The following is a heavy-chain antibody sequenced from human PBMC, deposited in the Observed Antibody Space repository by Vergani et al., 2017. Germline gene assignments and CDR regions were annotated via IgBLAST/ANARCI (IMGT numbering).Heavy chain of an antibody. CDR2: IYYSGST. D-gene: IGHD3-16*02. CDR3: ASSYDYIWVSYRSNWFDP. V-gene: IGHV4-30-4*01. Sequence: QVQLQESGPGLVKPSQTLSLTCTVSGGSIISGDYYWSWIRQPPGKGLEWIGYIYYSGSTYYNPSLKGRVTISVDTSKNQFSLKLSSVTAADTAVYYCASSYDYIWVSYRSNWFDPWGQGTLVTVSS. CDR1: GGSIISGDYY. J-gene: IGHJ5*02.